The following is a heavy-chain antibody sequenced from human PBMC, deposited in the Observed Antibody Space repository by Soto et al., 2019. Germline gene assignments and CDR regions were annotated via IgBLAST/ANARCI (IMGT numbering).Heavy chain of an antibody. Sequence: VQLQQWGSGLLKPSETLSLTCAIYGGSFSDYYWHWIRQSPGKGLEWIGEIHLSGRGNFTPSLKSRPSLSMDTSRNPFFLTLRSVTAADTAVYFCARTPTPGASAWLDPWCRGHLVTVSS. D-gene: IGHD7-27*01. V-gene: IGHV4-34*01. CDR3: ARTPTPGASAWLDP. CDR2: IHLSGRG. CDR1: GGSFSDYY. J-gene: IGHJ5*02.